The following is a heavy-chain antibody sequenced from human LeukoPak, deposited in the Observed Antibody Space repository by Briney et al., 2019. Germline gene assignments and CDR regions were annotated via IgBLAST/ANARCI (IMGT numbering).Heavy chain of an antibody. J-gene: IGHJ4*02. CDR3: ARESGFYGLSFDY. Sequence: GTSLRLSCAASGFTFSSYTMNWVRQAPGKGLEWVSYITSASNTIYYGDSVKGRFTISRDNAKNSLYLQMNSLRVEDTAVYYCARESGFYGLSFDYWGQGTQVTVSS. CDR2: ITSASNTI. CDR1: GFTFSSYT. D-gene: IGHD4-17*01. V-gene: IGHV3-48*04.